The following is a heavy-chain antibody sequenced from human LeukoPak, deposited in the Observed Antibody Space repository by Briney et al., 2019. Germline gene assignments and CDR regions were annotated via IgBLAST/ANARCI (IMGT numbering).Heavy chain of an antibody. Sequence: GRSLRLSCVASGFTFDDYVMHWVRQAPGKGLEWVSSISWNSGTKQYADSVRGRFTISRDNAKNSLYLEMNSLRAEDTALYFCVKEDYGYNEYYFDYWGQGTLVTVSS. J-gene: IGHJ4*02. CDR2: ISWNSGTK. V-gene: IGHV3-9*01. D-gene: IGHD4-17*01. CDR3: VKEDYGYNEYYFDY. CDR1: GFTFDDYV.